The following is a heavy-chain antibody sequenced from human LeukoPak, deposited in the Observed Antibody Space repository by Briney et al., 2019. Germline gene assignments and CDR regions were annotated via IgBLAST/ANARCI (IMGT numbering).Heavy chain of an antibody. CDR3: ARRWDYYYYMDV. V-gene: IGHV4-39*07. CDR1: GGSISSSSYY. J-gene: IGHJ6*03. CDR2: IYYSGST. D-gene: IGHD4-23*01. Sequence: SETLSLTCTVSGGSISSSSYYWGWIRQPPGKGLEWIGSIYYSGSTYYNPSLKSRVTISVDTSKNQFSLKLSSVTAADTAVHYCARRWDYYYYMDVWGKGTTVTVSS.